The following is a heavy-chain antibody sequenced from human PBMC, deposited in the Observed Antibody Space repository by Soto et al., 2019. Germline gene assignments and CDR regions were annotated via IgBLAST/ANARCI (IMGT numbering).Heavy chain of an antibody. V-gene: IGHV3-23*01. CDR3: AKNPGIAVGDY. J-gene: IGHJ4*02. Sequence: GGSLRLSCAASGFTFSSFARSWVRQAPGKGLGWVSAISGSGGSTYYADSVKGRFTISRDNSKNTLYLQMNSLRAEDTAVYYWAKNPGIAVGDYWGQGTLVTVSS. CDR1: GFTFSSFA. CDR2: ISGSGGST. D-gene: IGHD6-19*01.